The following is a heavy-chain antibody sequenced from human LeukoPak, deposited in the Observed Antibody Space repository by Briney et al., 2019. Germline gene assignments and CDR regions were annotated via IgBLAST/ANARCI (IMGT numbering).Heavy chain of an antibody. CDR2: IYYSGST. CDR3: ARHSRRYSRDWFDP. J-gene: IGHJ5*02. Sequence: SQTLSLTCTVSRGSISRSGYYWSWIRQPPGKGLEWIGYIYYSGSTNYNPSLKSRVTISVDTSKNQFSLKLSSVTAADTAVFYCARHSRRYSRDWFDPWGQGTLVTVSS. V-gene: IGHV4-61*05. CDR1: RGSISRSGYY. D-gene: IGHD3-22*01.